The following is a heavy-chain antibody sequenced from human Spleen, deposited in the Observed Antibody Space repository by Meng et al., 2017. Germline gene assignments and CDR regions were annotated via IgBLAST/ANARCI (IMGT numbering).Heavy chain of an antibody. CDR1: GGIFSNYV. Sequence: SVKVSCKALGGIFSNYVIGWVRQAPGQGLEWMGGINAVFGTTNYAQKFQDRVTITADESTSTAYMELSSLRSEDTAVYYCARGISTCSYDYVWGSSHPFDIWGQGTMVTVSS. CDR2: INAVFGTT. D-gene: IGHD3-16*01. V-gene: IGHV1-69*13. CDR3: ARGISTCSYDYVWGSSHPFDI. J-gene: IGHJ3*02.